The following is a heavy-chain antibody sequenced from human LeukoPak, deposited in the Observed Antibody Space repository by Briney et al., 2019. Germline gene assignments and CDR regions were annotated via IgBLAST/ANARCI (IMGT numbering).Heavy chain of an antibody. V-gene: IGHV4-30-2*01. D-gene: IGHD6-13*01. CDR2: IYHSGST. Sequence: SETLSLTCSVSGGSISSGGYSWSWIRQPPGKGLEWIGYIYHSGSTYYNPSLKSRVTISVDRSKNQFSLKLSSVTAADTAVYYCARAAAGHDAFDIWGQGTMVTVSS. CDR3: ARAAAGHDAFDI. CDR1: GGSISSGGYS. J-gene: IGHJ3*02.